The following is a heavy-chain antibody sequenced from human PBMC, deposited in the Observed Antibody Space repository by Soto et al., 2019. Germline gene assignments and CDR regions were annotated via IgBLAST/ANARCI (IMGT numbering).Heavy chain of an antibody. CDR1: GFTFSSYG. CDR3: AKDPWGSSSGWSRLDY. CDR2: ISYDGSNK. Sequence: GGSLRLSCAASGFTFSSYGMHWVRQAPGKGLEWVAVISYDGSNKYYADSVKGRFTISRDNSKNTLYLQMNSLRAEDTAVYYCAKDPWGSSSGWSRLDYWGQGTLVTVSS. D-gene: IGHD6-13*01. J-gene: IGHJ4*02. V-gene: IGHV3-30*18.